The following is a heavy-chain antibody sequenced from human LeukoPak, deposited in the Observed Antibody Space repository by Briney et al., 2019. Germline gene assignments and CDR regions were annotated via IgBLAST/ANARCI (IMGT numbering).Heavy chain of an antibody. CDR2: IYSDNT. V-gene: IGHV3-53*01. CDR1: GFTVSSNY. Sequence: GGSLRLSCAGSGFTVSSNYMSWVRQAPGKGLEWVSVIYSDNTHYSDSVKGRFTISRDNSKNTLYLQMNSLRAEDTAVYYCARRAGAYSHPYDYWGQGTLVTVSS. D-gene: IGHD4/OR15-4a*01. J-gene: IGHJ4*02. CDR3: ARRAGAYSHPYDY.